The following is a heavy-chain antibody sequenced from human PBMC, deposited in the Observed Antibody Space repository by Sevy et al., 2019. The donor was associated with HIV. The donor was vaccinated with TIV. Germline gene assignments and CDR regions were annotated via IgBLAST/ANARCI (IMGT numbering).Heavy chain of an antibody. CDR2: INPNSGGT. Sequence: ASVKVSCKASGYTFTGYYMHWVRQAPGQGLEWMGRINPNSGGTNYAQTFQGRVTMTRDTSISTAYMELSRLRSDDTAVYYCARGYSYGFSVYYGMDVWGQGTTVTVSS. CDR1: GYTFTGYY. CDR3: ARGYSYGFSVYYGMDV. D-gene: IGHD5-18*01. V-gene: IGHV1-2*06. J-gene: IGHJ6*02.